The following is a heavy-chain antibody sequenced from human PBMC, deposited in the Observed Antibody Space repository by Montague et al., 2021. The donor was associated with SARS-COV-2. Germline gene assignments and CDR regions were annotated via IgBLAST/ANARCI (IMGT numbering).Heavy chain of an antibody. V-gene: IGHV4-31*03. D-gene: IGHD2-15*01. J-gene: IGHJ2*01. CDR1: GGSISSGGYY. CDR3: ARVLGGYCSGGSCYRGWYFDL. Sequence: TLSLTCTVSGGSISSGGYYWSWTRQHPGKGLEWIEYIYYSGSTYYNPSLKSRVTISVDTSKNQFSLKLSSVTAADTAVYYCARVLGGYCSGGSCYRGWYFDLWGRGTLVTVSS. CDR2: IYYSGST.